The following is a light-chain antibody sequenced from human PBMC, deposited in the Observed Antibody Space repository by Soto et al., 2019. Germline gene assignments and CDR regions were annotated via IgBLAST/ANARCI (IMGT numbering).Light chain of an antibody. CDR1: NSNIGNNY. V-gene: IGLV1-47*01. Sequence: QLVLTQPPSASGTPGQRVTISCSGSNSNIGNNYVFWYQQVPGTAPKVVTYRNNQRPSGVPDRFSSSRSGTSASLAITGLRSEHEADYYCAAWDDTLSGVIFGGGTKVTVL. CDR2: RNN. CDR3: AAWDDTLSGVI. J-gene: IGLJ2*01.